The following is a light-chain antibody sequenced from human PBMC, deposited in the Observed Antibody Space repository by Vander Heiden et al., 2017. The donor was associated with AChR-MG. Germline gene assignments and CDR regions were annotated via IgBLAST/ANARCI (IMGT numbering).Light chain of an antibody. Sequence: QSALTQPPSASGSPGQSVTISCTGTSSDVGGYNYVSWYQQPPGKAPQLMSYEVSKRPSGVPDRFSGSKSGTTASLTASGLQAEDEAYYYCSSYAGSNNVVFGGGTKLTVL. CDR2: EVS. V-gene: IGLV2-8*01. J-gene: IGLJ2*01. CDR3: SSYAGSNNVV. CDR1: SSDVGGYNY.